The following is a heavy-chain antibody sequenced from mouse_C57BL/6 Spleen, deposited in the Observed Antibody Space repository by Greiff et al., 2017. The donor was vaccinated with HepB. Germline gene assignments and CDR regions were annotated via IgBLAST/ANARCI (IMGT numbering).Heavy chain of an antibody. V-gene: IGHV7-3*01. D-gene: IGHD2-4*01. CDR1: GFTFTDYY. J-gene: IGHJ1*03. CDR3: ARYDYDDWYFDV. CDR2: IRNKANGYTT. Sequence: EVKVVESGGGLVQPGGSLSLSCAASGFTFTDYYMSWVRQPPGKALEWLGFIRNKANGYTTEYSASVKGRFTISRDNSQSILYLQMNALRAEDSATYYCARYDYDDWYFDVWGTGTTVTVSS.